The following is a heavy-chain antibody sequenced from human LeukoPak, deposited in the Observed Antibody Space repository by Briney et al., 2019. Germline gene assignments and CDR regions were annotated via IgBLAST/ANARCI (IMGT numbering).Heavy chain of an antibody. CDR2: IYYSGST. CDR1: GGSISSYY. J-gene: IGHJ4*02. V-gene: IGHV4-59*01. CDR3: ARSKRYFDY. Sequence: SGTLSLTCTVSGGSISSYYWSWIRQPPGKGLEWIGYIYYSGSTNYNPSLKSRVTISVDTSKNQFSLKLSSVTAADTAVYYCARSKRYFDYWGQGTLVTVSS.